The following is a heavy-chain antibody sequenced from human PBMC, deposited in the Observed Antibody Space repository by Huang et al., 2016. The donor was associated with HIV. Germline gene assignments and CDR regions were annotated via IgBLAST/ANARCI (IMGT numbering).Heavy chain of an antibody. CDR1: NGVFSGYF. V-gene: IGHV4-34*02. Sequence: QVRLQQWGAGLLKPSETLSLTCAVYNGVFSGYFWNWFRLAPRKGLEWIGEVSISGNVNSNPSLQSRVSMSVVPSKKQFSLNLTSVTAADSAIYYCGGSPGMGMVAGGWVVHWGHGNQVSVSS. CDR3: GGSPGMGMVAGGWVVH. J-gene: IGHJ4*01. CDR2: VSISGNV. D-gene: IGHD6-19*01.